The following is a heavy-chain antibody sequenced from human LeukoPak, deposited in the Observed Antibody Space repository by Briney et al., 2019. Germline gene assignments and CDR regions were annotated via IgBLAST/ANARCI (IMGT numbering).Heavy chain of an antibody. Sequence: ASVKVSCMSSVYTFIANYIHWVRPAPGQGLEWMGWINPNSDGTDYAHKFRGRLSMTRDTSLNTAYLELSSLKSNDTAVYFCARISYGGYADYWGQGSLVTVSS. CDR1: VYTFIANY. CDR2: INPNSDGT. CDR3: ARISYGGYADY. V-gene: IGHV1-2*02. D-gene: IGHD5-12*01. J-gene: IGHJ4*02.